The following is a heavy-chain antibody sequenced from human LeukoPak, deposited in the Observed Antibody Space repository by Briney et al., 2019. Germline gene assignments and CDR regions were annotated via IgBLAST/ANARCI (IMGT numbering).Heavy chain of an antibody. Sequence: GGSLRLSCAASGFTFSPYDMHWLRQVTGKGVEWLSAIDTGGDTYYSASVKGRFTISRENAKNSFYLQMNSLRAGDTAVYYCTRAHLHSYSSMDVWGQGTTVTVSS. J-gene: IGHJ6*02. CDR1: GFTFSPYD. CDR3: TRAHLHSYSSMDV. CDR2: IDTGGDT. V-gene: IGHV3-13*01.